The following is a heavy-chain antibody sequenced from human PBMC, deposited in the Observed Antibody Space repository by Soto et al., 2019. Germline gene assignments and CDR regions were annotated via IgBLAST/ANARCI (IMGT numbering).Heavy chain of an antibody. J-gene: IGHJ4*02. CDR3: ARAMDTAMELDY. D-gene: IGHD5-18*01. CDR1: GGSISSGDYY. CDR2: IYYSGST. Sequence: QVQLQESGPGLVKPSQTLSLTCTVSGGSISSGDYYWSWIRQPPGKGLEWIGYIYYSGSTYYNPSLKSRVTISVDTSKNPFTLKLSSVTAADTAVYYCARAMDTAMELDYWGQGTRVTVSS. V-gene: IGHV4-30-4*01.